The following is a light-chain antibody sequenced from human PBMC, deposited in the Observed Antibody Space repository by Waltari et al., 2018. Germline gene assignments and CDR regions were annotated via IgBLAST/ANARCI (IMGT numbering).Light chain of an antibody. CDR1: SNDVGAYNY. CDR2: EVS. J-gene: IGLJ1*01. CDR3: SSYTGSSSYV. V-gene: IGLV2-8*01. Sequence: QSALTQPPSASGSPGQSVTISCTGTSNDVGAYNYVSWYQQHPGNAPKLMIYEVSKRPSGVPDRFSGSKSGNTASLTVSGLQAEDEADYYCSSYTGSSSYVFGTGTKVAVL.